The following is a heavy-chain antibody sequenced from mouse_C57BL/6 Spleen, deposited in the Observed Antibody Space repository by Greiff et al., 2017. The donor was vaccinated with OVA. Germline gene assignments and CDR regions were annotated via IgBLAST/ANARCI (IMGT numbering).Heavy chain of an antibody. V-gene: IGHV5-17*01. CDR3: ARPTHDYGSSARYFDV. Sequence: VQLQQSGGGLVKPGGSLKLSCAASGFTFSDYGMHWVRQAPEKGLEWVAYISSGSSTIYYADTVKGRFTISRDNAKNTLFLQMTSLRSEDTAMYYCARPTHDYGSSARYFDVWGTGTTVTVSS. D-gene: IGHD1-1*01. CDR2: ISSGSSTI. J-gene: IGHJ1*03. CDR1: GFTFSDYG.